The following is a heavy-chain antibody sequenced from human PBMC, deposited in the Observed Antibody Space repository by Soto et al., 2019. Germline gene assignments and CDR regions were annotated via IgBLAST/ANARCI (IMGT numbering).Heavy chain of an antibody. V-gene: IGHV3-74*01. CDR1: GFTFSSYW. Sequence: GGSLRLSCAASGFTFSSYWMHWVRQAPGKGLVWVSRINSDGSSTSYADSVKGRFTISRDNAKNTLYLQMNSLRAEDTAVYYCARERVARTTSTYYYYYYGMGGWDRGTTGTVSS. J-gene: IGHJ6*02. CDR3: ARERVARTTSTYYYYYYGMGG. D-gene: IGHD3-3*01. CDR2: INSDGSST.